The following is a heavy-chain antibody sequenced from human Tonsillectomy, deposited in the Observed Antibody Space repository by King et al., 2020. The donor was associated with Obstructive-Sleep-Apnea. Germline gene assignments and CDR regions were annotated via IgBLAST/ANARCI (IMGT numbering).Heavy chain of an antibody. Sequence: DVQLVESGGGLVQPGRSLRLSCAASVFTFDDYAMHWVRQAPGKGLEWVSGISWNSGSIGYADSVKGRFTISRDNAKNSLYLQMNSLRAEDTALYYCAKDHSGSFSGLLDYWGQGTLVTVSS. J-gene: IGHJ4*02. CDR3: AKDHSGSFSGLLDY. CDR2: ISWNSGSI. D-gene: IGHD1-26*01. CDR1: VFTFDDYA. V-gene: IGHV3-9*01.